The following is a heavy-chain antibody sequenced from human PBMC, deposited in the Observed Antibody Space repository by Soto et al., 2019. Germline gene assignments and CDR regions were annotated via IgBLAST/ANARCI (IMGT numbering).Heavy chain of an antibody. J-gene: IGHJ6*02. Sequence: QPGGSLRLSCAASGFTFSSYSMNWVRQAPGKGLEWVSYISSSSSTIYYADSVKGRFTISRDNAKNSLYLQMNSLRDEDTAVYYCARGFGESPYYYYGMDVWGQGTTVTVSS. CDR2: ISSSSSTI. V-gene: IGHV3-48*02. D-gene: IGHD3-10*01. CDR3: ARGFGESPYYYYGMDV. CDR1: GFTFSSYS.